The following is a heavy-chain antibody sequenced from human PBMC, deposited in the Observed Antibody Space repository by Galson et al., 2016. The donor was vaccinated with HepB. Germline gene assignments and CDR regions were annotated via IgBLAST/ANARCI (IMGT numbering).Heavy chain of an antibody. D-gene: IGHD4-17*01. CDR3: AKDVSYSDYGPYHYFYGLDV. Sequence: SLRLSCAASGLTFSSYAMNWVRQAPGEGLEWASSISGSGGSTYYADSVKGRFTISRDNSKNRLYLQMNSLRAEGTAIYYCAKDVSYSDYGPYHYFYGLDVWGKGTTVTVSS. CDR1: GLTFSSYA. J-gene: IGHJ6*04. CDR2: ISGSGGST. V-gene: IGHV3-23*01.